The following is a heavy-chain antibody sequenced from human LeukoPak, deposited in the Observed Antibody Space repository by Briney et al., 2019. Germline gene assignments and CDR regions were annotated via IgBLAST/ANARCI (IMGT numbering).Heavy chain of an antibody. CDR3: ARALDSSSSRYQAFEE. D-gene: IGHD2-2*01. CDR2: IKQDESEK. Sequence: PGRSLRLSCSASGFTFSNYWMSWVRQAPGKGLEWVANIKQDESEKYYVDSVKGRFTISRDNAKNSLYLQMNSLRAEDTAVYYCARALDSSSSRYQAFEEWGQGTLVTVSS. J-gene: IGHJ4*02. V-gene: IGHV3-7*01. CDR1: GFTFSNYW.